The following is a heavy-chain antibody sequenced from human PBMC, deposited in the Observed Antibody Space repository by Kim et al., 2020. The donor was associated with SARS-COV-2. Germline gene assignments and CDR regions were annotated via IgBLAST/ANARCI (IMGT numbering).Heavy chain of an antibody. CDR2: ITSSGGET. D-gene: IGHD3-10*01. CDR1: GFTFSNYA. CDR3: AKAFNYGSASAYASFDS. V-gene: IGHV3-23*01. J-gene: IGHJ5*01. Sequence: GGSLRLSCAASGFTFSNYAMSWVRQTPGKGLEWVSTITSSGGETFYAASVKGRFAISRDNSENTLFLQMNSLRVEDTAIYYCAKAFNYGSASAYASFDSWGQGSLVTISS.